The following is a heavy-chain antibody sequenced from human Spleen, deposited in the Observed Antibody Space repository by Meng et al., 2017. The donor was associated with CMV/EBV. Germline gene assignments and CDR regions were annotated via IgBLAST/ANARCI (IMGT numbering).Heavy chain of an antibody. D-gene: IGHD2-21*02. CDR3: ARGIGTVIFFDF. CDR1: GYTFTGYY. V-gene: IGHV1-2*02. CDR2: INPNSGGT. J-gene: IGHJ4*02. Sequence: ASVKVSCKASGYTFTGYYIHWVRQAPGQGLEWMGWINPNSGGTYYAQKFQGRVTMTRDTSISTGYIEMSGLTSDDTAVYYCARGIGTVIFFDFWGQGTLVTVSS.